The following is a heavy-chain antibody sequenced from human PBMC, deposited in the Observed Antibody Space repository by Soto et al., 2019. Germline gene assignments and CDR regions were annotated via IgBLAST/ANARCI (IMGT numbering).Heavy chain of an antibody. Sequence: SETLSLTCTVSGGSISSYYWSWIRQPPGKGLEWIGYIYYSGSTNYNPSLKSRVTISVDTSKNQFSLKLSSVTAADTAVYYCARMVSGSYGEDYWGQGTLVTVSS. CDR2: IYYSGST. J-gene: IGHJ4*02. CDR1: GGSISSYY. V-gene: IGHV4-59*01. D-gene: IGHD1-26*01. CDR3: ARMVSGSYGEDY.